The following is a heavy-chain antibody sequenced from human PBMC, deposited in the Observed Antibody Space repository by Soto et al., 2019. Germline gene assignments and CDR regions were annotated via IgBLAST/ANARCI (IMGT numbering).Heavy chain of an antibody. CDR3: ARAEGYYYGSGSYYYFDY. V-gene: IGHV1-18*01. CDR1: GYTFTSYG. D-gene: IGHD3-10*01. J-gene: IGHJ4*02. CDR2: ISAYNGNT. Sequence: ASVKVSCKASGYTFTSYGISWVRQAPGQGLEWMGWISAYNGNTNYAQKPQGRVTMTTDTSTSTAYMELRSLRSDDTAVYYCARAEGYYYGSGSYYYFDYWGQGTLVTVSS.